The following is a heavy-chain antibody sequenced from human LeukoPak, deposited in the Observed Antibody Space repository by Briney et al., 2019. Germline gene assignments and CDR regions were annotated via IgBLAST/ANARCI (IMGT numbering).Heavy chain of an antibody. J-gene: IGHJ4*02. CDR2: INYSGTT. D-gene: IGHD2-2*02. CDR3: ARQYCSRSSCYNFDY. V-gene: IGHV4-59*08. Sequence: SETLSLTCTVSGGSISSFLWSWIRRPPGKGLEWIGYINYSGTTNYNPSLKSRVTISVDTSKNQFSLKLSSVTAADTAVYYCARQYCSRSSCYNFDYWGQGTLVTVSS. CDR1: GGSISSFL.